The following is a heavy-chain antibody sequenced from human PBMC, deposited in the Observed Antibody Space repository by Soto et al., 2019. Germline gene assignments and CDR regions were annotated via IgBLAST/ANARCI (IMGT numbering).Heavy chain of an antibody. CDR3: ASRADSSGLDAFDI. CDR1: GYTFTSYD. J-gene: IGHJ3*02. D-gene: IGHD6-19*01. Sequence: GASVKVSCKASGYTFTSYDINWVRQATGQGLEWMGWMNPNSGNTGYAQKFQGRVTMTRNTSISTAYMELSSLRSEDTAVYYCASRADSSGLDAFDIWGQGSMVTVSS. V-gene: IGHV1-8*01. CDR2: MNPNSGNT.